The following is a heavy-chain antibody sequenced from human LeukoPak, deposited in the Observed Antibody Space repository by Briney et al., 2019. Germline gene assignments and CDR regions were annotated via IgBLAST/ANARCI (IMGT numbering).Heavy chain of an antibody. Sequence: PSQTLSLTCTVSGGSISSSSYYWGWIRQPPGKGLEWIGSIYYSGSTYYNPSLKSRVTISVDTSKNQFSLKLSSVTAADTAVYYCARKGIVGAHYWGQGTLVTVSS. V-gene: IGHV4-39*07. CDR3: ARKGIVGAHY. CDR1: GGSISSSSYY. J-gene: IGHJ4*02. D-gene: IGHD1-26*01. CDR2: IYYSGST.